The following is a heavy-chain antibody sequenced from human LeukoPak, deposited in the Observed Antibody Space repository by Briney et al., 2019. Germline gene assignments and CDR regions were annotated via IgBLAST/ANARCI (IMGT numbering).Heavy chain of an antibody. Sequence: GGSLRLSCAASGFTFDDYAMPWVRQAPGKGLEWVSGISWNSGSIGYADSLKGRFTISRVNAKNSLYLQMNSLRAEDTALYYCVKDTRLLWFGELLLPGGFDYWGQGTLVTVSS. J-gene: IGHJ4*02. V-gene: IGHV3-9*01. CDR3: VKDTRLLWFGELLLPGGFDY. CDR2: ISWNSGSI. CDR1: GFTFDDYA. D-gene: IGHD3-10*01.